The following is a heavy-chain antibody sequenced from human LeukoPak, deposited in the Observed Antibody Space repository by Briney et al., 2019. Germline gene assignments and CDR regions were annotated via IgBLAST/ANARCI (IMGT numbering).Heavy chain of an antibody. CDR1: GGSISSSSYY. D-gene: IGHD3-10*01. Sequence: SETLSLTCTVSGGSISSSSYYWGWIRQPPGKGLEWIGSIYYSGSTYYTPSLKSRVTISVDTSKNQFSLKLSSVTAADTAVYYCARHYYGSGSYYNAFDYWGQGTLVTVSS. V-gene: IGHV4-39*01. CDR3: ARHYYGSGSYYNAFDY. J-gene: IGHJ4*02. CDR2: IYYSGST.